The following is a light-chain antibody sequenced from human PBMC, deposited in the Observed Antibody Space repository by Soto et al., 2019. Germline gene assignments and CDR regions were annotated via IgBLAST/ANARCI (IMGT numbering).Light chain of an antibody. CDR3: QQYGSSPWT. V-gene: IGKV3-20*01. CDR2: GAS. J-gene: IGKJ1*01. CDR1: QTIRSNY. Sequence: ETVLTQSPGTLSLSPAERATLSCRACQTIRSNYLAWYRQTPGQAPRLLIYGASNRATGIADRFSGSGSGTDFTLIISRLEPEDFALYYCQQYGSSPWTFGQGTKVEIK.